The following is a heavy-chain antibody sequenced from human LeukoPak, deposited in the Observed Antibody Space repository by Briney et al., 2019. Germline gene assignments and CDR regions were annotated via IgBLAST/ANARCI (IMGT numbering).Heavy chain of an antibody. Sequence: ASVKVSCKASGYTFTSYDINWVRQATARGLEWMGWMNPNSGNTGYAQKFQGRVTITRNTSISTAYMELSSLRSEDTAVYYCARGNRGSSSFDYWGQGTLVTVSS. CDR2: MNPNSGNT. J-gene: IGHJ4*02. D-gene: IGHD6-6*01. CDR3: ARGNRGSSSFDY. CDR1: GYTFTSYD. V-gene: IGHV1-8*03.